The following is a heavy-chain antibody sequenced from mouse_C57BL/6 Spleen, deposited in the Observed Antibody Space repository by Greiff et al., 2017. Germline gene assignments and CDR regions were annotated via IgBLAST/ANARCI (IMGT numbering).Heavy chain of an antibody. CDR1: GFTFSDYG. V-gene: IGHV5-17*01. CDR2: ISSASSTI. D-gene: IGHD1-1*01. J-gene: IGHJ2*01. Sequence: EVHLVESGGGLVKPGGSLKLSCAASGFTFSDYGMHWVRQAPEKGLEWVAYISSASSTIYYADTVKGRFTISRDNAKNTLFLQMTRLRSEDTAMYYCSWDRIFTTVVATYYFDYWGQGTTLTVSS. CDR3: SWDRIFTTVVATYYFDY.